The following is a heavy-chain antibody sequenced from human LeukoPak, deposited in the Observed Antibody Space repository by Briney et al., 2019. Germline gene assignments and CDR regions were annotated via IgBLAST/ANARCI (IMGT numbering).Heavy chain of an antibody. Sequence: SVKVSCKASGGTFSSYAISWVRQAPGQGLEWMGGIIPIFGTANYAQKFQGRVTITADKSTSTAYMELSSLRSEDTAVYYCARASTRYYSPDYWGQGTLVTVSS. V-gene: IGHV1-69*06. J-gene: IGHJ4*02. CDR3: ARASTRYYSPDY. CDR2: IIPIFGTA. CDR1: GGTFSSYA. D-gene: IGHD3-9*01.